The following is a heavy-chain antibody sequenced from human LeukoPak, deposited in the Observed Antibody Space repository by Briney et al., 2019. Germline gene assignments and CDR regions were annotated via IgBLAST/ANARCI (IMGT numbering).Heavy chain of an antibody. D-gene: IGHD5-18*01. CDR1: GYTFTSYG. Sequence: ASVQVSCKTSGYTFTSYGISWVRQAPGQGLEWMGWISAYNGNTNYAQKLQGRVTMTTDTSTSTAYMEVRSLRSDDTAIYYCARVYRDTYGQNWGQGTLVTVSS. CDR3: ARVYRDTYGQN. J-gene: IGHJ4*02. CDR2: ISAYNGNT. V-gene: IGHV1-18*04.